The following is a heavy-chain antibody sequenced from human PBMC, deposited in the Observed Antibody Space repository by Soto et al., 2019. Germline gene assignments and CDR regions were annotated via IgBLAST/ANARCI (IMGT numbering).Heavy chain of an antibody. J-gene: IGHJ6*02. D-gene: IGHD2-2*01. CDR3: ARSQGSSTSLEIYYYYYYGMDV. CDR2: VIPISGTA. CDR1: GGTFSSYA. V-gene: IGHV1-69*01. Sequence: QVPLVQSGAEVKKPGSSVKVSCKASGGTFSSYAISWVRQAPGQGLEWRGGVIPISGTANYAQKCKGRVTITADESTSTAYMELSCLRSEDTAVYYCARSQGSSTSLEIYYYYYYGMDVWGQGTTVTVSS.